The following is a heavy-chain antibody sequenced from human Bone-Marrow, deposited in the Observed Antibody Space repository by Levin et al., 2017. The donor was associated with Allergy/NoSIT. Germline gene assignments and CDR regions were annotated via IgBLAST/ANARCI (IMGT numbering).Heavy chain of an antibody. D-gene: IGHD3-10*01. CDR1: GFTFSNYA. V-gene: IGHV3-64D*06. Sequence: GGSLRLSCSASGFTFSNYAMHWVRQAPGKGLESVSGISSSADTTYYADSLKGRFTISRDNSKNTLYLQMSSLRTDDTAVSYCVNSTLRDVSGSYYRFEYWGQGTLVTVSS. CDR2: ISSSADTT. CDR3: VNSTLRDVSGSYYRFEY. J-gene: IGHJ4*02.